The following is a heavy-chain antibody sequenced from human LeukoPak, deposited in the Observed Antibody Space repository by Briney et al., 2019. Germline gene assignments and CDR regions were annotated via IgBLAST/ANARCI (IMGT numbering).Heavy chain of an antibody. CDR1: GGSFSGYY. CDR3: ARDSSSWYYFDY. Sequence: SETLSLTCAVYGGSFSGYYWSWIRQPPGKGLEWIGEINHSGSTNYNPSLKSRVTISVDTSKNRFSLKLSSVTAADTAVYYCARDSSSWYYFDYWGQGTLVTVPS. J-gene: IGHJ4*02. CDR2: INHSGST. D-gene: IGHD6-13*01. V-gene: IGHV4-34*01.